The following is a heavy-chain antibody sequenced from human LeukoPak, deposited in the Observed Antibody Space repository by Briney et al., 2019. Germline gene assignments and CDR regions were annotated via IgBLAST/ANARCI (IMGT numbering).Heavy chain of an antibody. V-gene: IGHV3-7*03. CDR3: ARGEGIVVVPAAISVNYYYYYGMDV. Sequence: GGSLRLSCTVSGFTFSDYWMSWVRQAPGKGLEWVANIRQDESEKYYVDSVKGRFTVSRDNAKNSLYLQMNGLRAEDTAVYYCARGEGIVVVPAAISVNYYYYYGMDVWGQGTTVTVSS. J-gene: IGHJ6*02. D-gene: IGHD2-2*02. CDR1: GFTFSDYW. CDR2: IRQDESEK.